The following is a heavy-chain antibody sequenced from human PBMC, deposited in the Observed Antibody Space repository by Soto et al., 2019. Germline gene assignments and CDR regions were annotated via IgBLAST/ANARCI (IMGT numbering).Heavy chain of an antibody. D-gene: IGHD6-19*01. CDR1: GYTFTSYD. J-gene: IGHJ3*02. CDR2: MNPNSGNT. CDR3: ARDLDAVAGTYSAFDI. Sequence: ASVKVSCKASGYTFTSYDINWVRQATGQGLEWMGWMNPNSGNTGYAQKFQGRVTMTRNTSISTAYMELSSLRSDDTAVYYCARDLDAVAGTYSAFDIWGQGTMVTVSS. V-gene: IGHV1-8*01.